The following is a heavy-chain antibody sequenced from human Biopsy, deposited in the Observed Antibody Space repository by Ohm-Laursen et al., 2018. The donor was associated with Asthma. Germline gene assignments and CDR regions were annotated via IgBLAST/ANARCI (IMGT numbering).Heavy chain of an antibody. CDR2: ISKDASTQ. CDR3: VRDGTDDAFGI. D-gene: IGHD1-1*01. J-gene: IGHJ3*02. Sequence: SLRLSCAASGFSFSNFAIHWVRQAPGKGLEWVGVISKDASTQDYADSVKGRFTMARDNSKNTLDLQMNSLREEDTAVYYCVRDGTDDAFGIWGQGTVVTVSS. CDR1: GFSFSNFA. V-gene: IGHV3-30*01.